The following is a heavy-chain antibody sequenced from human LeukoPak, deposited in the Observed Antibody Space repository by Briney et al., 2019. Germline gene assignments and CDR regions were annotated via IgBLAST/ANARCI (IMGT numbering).Heavy chain of an antibody. D-gene: IGHD6-19*01. J-gene: IGHJ4*02. V-gene: IGHV3-23*01. CDR3: AKDRGGWYSY. CDR1: GFTFSSYA. CDR2: ISGSGDST. Sequence: PGGSLRLSCAASGFTFSSYAMSWVRQAPGKGLEWVSVISGSGDSTYYADSVKGRFTISRDNSKNTLYLQMNSLRAEDTAVYYCAKDRGGWYSYWGQGTLVTVSS.